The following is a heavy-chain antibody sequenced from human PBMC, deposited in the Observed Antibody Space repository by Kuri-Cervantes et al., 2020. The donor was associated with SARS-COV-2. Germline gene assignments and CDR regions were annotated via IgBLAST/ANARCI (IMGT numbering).Heavy chain of an antibody. J-gene: IGHJ5*02. Sequence: GGSLRLSCAASGFTFSSYGMHWVRQAPGKGLEWVALIWYDGINKYYADSVKGRFTISRDNSKNTLYLQMNSLRAEDTAVYYCVRDVRYSGSYQCTSWGQGTVVTVSS. V-gene: IGHV3-33*01. CDR3: VRDVRYSGSYQCTS. CDR1: GFTFSSYG. CDR2: IWYDGINK. D-gene: IGHD1-26*01.